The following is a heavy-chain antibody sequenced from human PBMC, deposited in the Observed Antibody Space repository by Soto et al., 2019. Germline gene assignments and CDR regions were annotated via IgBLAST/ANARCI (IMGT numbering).Heavy chain of an antibody. CDR2: ISPDGSVT. Sequence: EVQLVESGGGSVQPGGSLRLSCAASGSTVSGHWMHWVRQEPGRGLVWVSLISPDGSVTTYADSVKWRFTISRDNAKNTLTLQMNSLRAEDTAVYYCARGINYAMDVWGQGTTVTVSS. V-gene: IGHV3-74*01. J-gene: IGHJ6*02. CDR3: ARGINYAMDV. CDR1: GSTVSGHW.